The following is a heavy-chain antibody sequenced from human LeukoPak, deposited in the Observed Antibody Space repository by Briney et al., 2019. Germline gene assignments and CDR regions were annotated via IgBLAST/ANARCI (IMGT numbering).Heavy chain of an antibody. CDR2: ISSSGSTI. CDR1: GFTFSSCE. V-gene: IGHV3-48*03. CDR3: ARGASNWNLDYYGMDV. J-gene: IGHJ6*02. D-gene: IGHD1-1*01. Sequence: GGSLRLSCAAPGFTFSSCEMNWVRQAPGKGLEWVSYISSSGSTIYYADSVKGRFTISRDNAKNSLYLQMNSLRAEDTAVYYCARGASNWNLDYYGMDVWGQGTTVTVSS.